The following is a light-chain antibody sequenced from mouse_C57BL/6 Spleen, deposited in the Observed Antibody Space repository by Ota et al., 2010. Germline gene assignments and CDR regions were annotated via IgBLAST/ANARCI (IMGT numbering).Light chain of an antibody. CDR2: SAS. CDR3: QQHYSSVT. V-gene: IGKV6-17*01. J-gene: IGKJ4*01. Sequence: DIVMTQSHKFMSTSVGDRVSITCKASQDVSTAVDWYQQKPGQSPKLLIYSASYRYTGVPDRFTGSGSGTDFTFTISSVQAEDLAVYYCQQHYSSVTFGFGDKIGNK. CDR1: QDVSTA.